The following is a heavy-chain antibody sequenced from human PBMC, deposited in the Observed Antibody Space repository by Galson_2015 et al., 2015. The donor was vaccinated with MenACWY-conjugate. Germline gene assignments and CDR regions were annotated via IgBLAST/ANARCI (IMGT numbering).Heavy chain of an antibody. V-gene: IGHV3-74*03. CDR1: GFVFSDYC. J-gene: IGHJ6*02. CDR3: VRVSIGLRGMDI. D-gene: IGHD2-15*01. Sequence: SLRLSCAASGFVFSDYCMHWVRQAPGKGLECVSRICAGGISIMYGDSVRGRFTISRDDAENTLYLQMDGLRADDTAVYFCVRVSIGLRGMDIWGQGPTVTVSS. CDR2: ICAGGISI.